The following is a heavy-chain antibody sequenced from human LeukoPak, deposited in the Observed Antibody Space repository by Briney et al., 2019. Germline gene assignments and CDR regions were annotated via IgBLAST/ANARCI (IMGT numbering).Heavy chain of an antibody. CDR2: IYYSGIT. CDR1: GGSISSTDYY. D-gene: IGHD3-10*01. J-gene: IGHJ2*01. V-gene: IGHV4-39*01. CDR3: ARQYFRDINWYFDL. Sequence: SETLSLTCTVSGGSISSTDYYWGWIRQPPGRGLEWLGSIYYSGITYYNPSLKSRVTISVDTSKNQFSLKLSSVTAADTAVYYCARQYFRDINWYFDLWGRGTLVTVSS.